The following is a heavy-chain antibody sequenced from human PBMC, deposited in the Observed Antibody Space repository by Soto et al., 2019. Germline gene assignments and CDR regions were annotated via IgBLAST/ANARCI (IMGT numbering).Heavy chain of an antibody. J-gene: IGHJ6*03. D-gene: IGHD5-18*01. V-gene: IGHV1-69*08. CDR2: IIPILGIA. CDR1: GGTFSSYT. CDR3: ARDTKLYVDIAMSPDYYYSSMDV. Sequence: QVQLVQSGAEVKKPGSSVKVSCKASGGTFSSYTISWVRQAPGQGLEWMGRIIPILGIANYAQKFQGRVTITADKSTSTAYMELSSLRSEDTAVYYCARDTKLYVDIAMSPDYYYSSMDVWGKGTTVTVSS.